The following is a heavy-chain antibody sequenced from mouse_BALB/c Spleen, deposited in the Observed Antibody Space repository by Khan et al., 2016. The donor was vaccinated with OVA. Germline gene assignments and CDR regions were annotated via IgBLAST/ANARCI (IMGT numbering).Heavy chain of an antibody. CDR3: ARNSFLYYFDY. D-gene: IGHD1-1*01. V-gene: IGHV2-2*02. J-gene: IGHJ2*01. CDR1: GFSLTSYG. Sequence: QMQLKQSGPGLVQPSQSLSITCTVSGFSLTSYGVHWVRQSPGKGLEWLGVIWSGGSTDYNAAFISRLSISKDNSKSQVFFKMNSLQANDTAIYYCARNSFLYYFDYWGQGTTLTVSS. CDR2: IWSGGST.